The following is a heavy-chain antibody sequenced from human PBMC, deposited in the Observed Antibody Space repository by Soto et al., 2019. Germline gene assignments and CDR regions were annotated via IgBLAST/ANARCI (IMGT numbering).Heavy chain of an antibody. CDR3: AHGVGSGNSAYFQH. J-gene: IGHJ1*01. V-gene: IGHV2-5*02. Sequence: QITLKESGPTLVKPTQTLTLTCTFSGFSLSTSGVGVGWIRQPPGKALEWLAVIYWDDDERYSPSLKSSLTITKETSKNQVVLTMTNVDPVDTATYYCAHGVGSGNSAYFQHWGQGTLVTVSS. CDR2: IYWDDDE. CDR1: GFSLSTSGVG. D-gene: IGHD3-3*01.